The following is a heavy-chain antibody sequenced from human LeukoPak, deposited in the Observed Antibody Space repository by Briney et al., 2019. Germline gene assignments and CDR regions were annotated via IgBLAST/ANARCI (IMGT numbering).Heavy chain of an antibody. CDR3: ARAVTVVTRGGLVFDY. V-gene: IGHV3-23*01. CDR1: GFTFRNYG. CDR2: VSDSGSSA. Sequence: GGSLRLSCAVSGFTFRNYGMSWVRQAPGKGLEWVSVVSDSGSSAYYTDSVKGRFTISRDNAKNSLFLQMNSLRDEDTSVYYCARAVTVVTRGGLVFDYWGQGTLVTVSS. J-gene: IGHJ4*02. D-gene: IGHD2-21*02.